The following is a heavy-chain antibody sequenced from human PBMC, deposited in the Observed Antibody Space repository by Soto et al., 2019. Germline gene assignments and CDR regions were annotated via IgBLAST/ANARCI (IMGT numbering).Heavy chain of an antibody. CDR2: IIPISGTA. V-gene: IGHV1-69*01. CDR3: ARSQGSSTSLEIYYYYYYGMDV. Sequence: QVQLVQSGAEVKMAGSSVKVSCKASGGTFSSYAISWVRQAPGQGLEWMGGIIPISGTANYAQKFQGRVTITADESTSTAYMELSSLRSEDTAVYYCARSQGSSTSLEIYYYYYYGMDVWGQGTTVTVSS. D-gene: IGHD2-2*01. J-gene: IGHJ6*02. CDR1: GGTFSSYA.